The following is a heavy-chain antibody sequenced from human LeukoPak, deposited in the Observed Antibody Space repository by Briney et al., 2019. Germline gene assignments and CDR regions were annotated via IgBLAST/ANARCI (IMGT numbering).Heavy chain of an antibody. Sequence: SVXXXCXASGYTFSAYTVSWVRQAPGQGLEWMALITVYNNKTEFAKTFEGRVTLTTETSTRTAYMEMRRLTSEGRAVYYCARQRFSDVHAFDVWGQGTVVSVS. J-gene: IGHJ3*01. CDR1: GYTFSAYT. CDR2: ITVYNNKT. CDR3: ARQRFSDVHAFDV. V-gene: IGHV1-18*01. D-gene: IGHD5-24*01.